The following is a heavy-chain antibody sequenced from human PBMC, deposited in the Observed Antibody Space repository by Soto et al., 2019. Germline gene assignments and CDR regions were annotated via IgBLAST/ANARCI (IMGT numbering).Heavy chain of an antibody. CDR3: ASISRDYYDSSYRVDY. D-gene: IGHD3-22*01. V-gene: IGHV1-69*02. CDR1: GGTFSSYT. CDR2: IIPILGIA. Sequence: SVKVSCKASGGTFSSYTISWVRQAPGQGLEWMGRIIPILGIANYAQKFQGRVTITADKSTSTAYMELSSLRSEDTAVYYCASISRDYYDSSYRVDYWGQGTLVTVSS. J-gene: IGHJ4*02.